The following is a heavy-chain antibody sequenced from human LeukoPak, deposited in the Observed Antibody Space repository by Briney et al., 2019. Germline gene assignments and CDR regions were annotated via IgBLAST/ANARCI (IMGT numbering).Heavy chain of an antibody. J-gene: IGHJ4*02. Sequence: SQTLSLTCTVSGGSISSGSYYWSWIRQPPGKGLEWIGEINHSGSTNYNPSLKSRVTISVDTSKNQFSLKLSSVTAADTAVYYCARARVWFGAKNFDYWGQGTLVTVSS. CDR3: ARARVWFGAKNFDY. V-gene: IGHV4-39*07. D-gene: IGHD3-10*01. CDR1: GGSISSGSYY. CDR2: INHSGST.